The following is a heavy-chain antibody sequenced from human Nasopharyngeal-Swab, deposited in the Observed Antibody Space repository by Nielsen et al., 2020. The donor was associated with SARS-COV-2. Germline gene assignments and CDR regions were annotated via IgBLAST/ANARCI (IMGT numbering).Heavy chain of an antibody. CDR1: GFTFTSSA. V-gene: IGHV1-58*01. J-gene: IGHJ4*02. Sequence: SVKVSCKASGFTFTSSAVQWVRQARGQRLEWRGWIVVGEGNTNYAQRFQERVTITRDMSTSTAYMELSSLTSEDTAVYYCAARALTDDYFDYWGQGTLVTVSS. D-gene: IGHD2-21*02. CDR2: IVVGEGNT. CDR3: AARALTDDYFDY.